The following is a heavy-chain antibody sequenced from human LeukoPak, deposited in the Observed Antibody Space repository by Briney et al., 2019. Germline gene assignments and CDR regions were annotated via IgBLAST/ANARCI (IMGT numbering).Heavy chain of an antibody. Sequence: GGSLRLSCAASGFTFSSYAMHWVRQAPGKGLEWVAVISYDGSNKYYADSVKGRFTISRDNSKNTLYLQMNSLRAEDTAVYYCARVGDIVVVPAAMYGAFDIWGQGTMVTVSS. D-gene: IGHD2-2*01. CDR2: ISYDGSNK. J-gene: IGHJ3*02. V-gene: IGHV3-30*04. CDR3: ARVGDIVVVPAAMYGAFDI. CDR1: GFTFSSYA.